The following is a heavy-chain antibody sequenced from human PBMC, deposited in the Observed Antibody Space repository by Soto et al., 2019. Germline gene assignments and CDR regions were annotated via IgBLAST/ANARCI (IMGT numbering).Heavy chain of an antibody. V-gene: IGHV1-18*01. Sequence: QVQRVQSGAEVKKPGASVKVSCKASGYTLTSYGISWVRQAPGQGLAWMGWNSAYNGNTKYAQKLPGRVTRTTDTSTSTAYMELRSLRSADTAVYYCARDAAIGMHDYWGQGTLVTVSS. CDR2: NSAYNGNT. CDR3: ARDAAIGMHDY. CDR1: GYTLTSYG. J-gene: IGHJ4*02. D-gene: IGHD2-8*01.